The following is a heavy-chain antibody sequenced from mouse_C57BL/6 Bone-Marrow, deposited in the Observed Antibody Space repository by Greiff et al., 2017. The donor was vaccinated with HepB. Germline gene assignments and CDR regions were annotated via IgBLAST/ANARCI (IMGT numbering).Heavy chain of an antibody. CDR3: ARDGPHSWFAY. J-gene: IGHJ3*01. D-gene: IGHD1-2*01. CDR1: GYTFTDYY. CDR2: IYPGSGNT. V-gene: IGHV1-76*01. Sequence: QVQLQQSGAELVRPGASVKLSCKASGYTFTDYYINWVKQRPGQGLEWIARIYPGSGNTYYNEKFKGKATLTAEKSSSTAYMQLSSLTSEDSAVYFCARDGPHSWFAYWGQWTLVTVSA.